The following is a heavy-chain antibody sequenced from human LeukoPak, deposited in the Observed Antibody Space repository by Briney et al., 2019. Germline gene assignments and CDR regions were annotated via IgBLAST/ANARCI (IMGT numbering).Heavy chain of an antibody. CDR3: AVAQKAWGHWYFDL. CDR1: GGSISSSSYY. J-gene: IGHJ2*01. Sequence: PSETLSLTCTVSGGSISSSSYYWGWIRQPPGKGLEWIGSIYYSGSTYYNPSLKSRVTISVDTSKNQFSLKLSSVTAADTAVYYCAVAQKAWGHWYFDLWGRGTLVTVSS. V-gene: IGHV4-39*07. CDR2: IYYSGST. D-gene: IGHD5-12*01.